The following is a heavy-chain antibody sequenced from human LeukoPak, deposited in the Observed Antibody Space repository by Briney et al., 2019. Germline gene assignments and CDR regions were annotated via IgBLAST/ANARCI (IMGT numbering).Heavy chain of an antibody. CDR1: GGSFSGYY. D-gene: IGHD1-26*01. CDR2: SNHSGST. J-gene: IGHJ6*03. CDR3: ARAQWELTLYYYYYMDV. V-gene: IGHV4-34*01. Sequence: SETLSLTCAVYGGSFSGYYWSWIRQPPGKGLECIGESNHSGSTNYNPSLKSRVTISVDTSKNQFSLKLSSVTAADTAVYYCARAQWELTLYYYYYMDVWGKGTTVTVSS.